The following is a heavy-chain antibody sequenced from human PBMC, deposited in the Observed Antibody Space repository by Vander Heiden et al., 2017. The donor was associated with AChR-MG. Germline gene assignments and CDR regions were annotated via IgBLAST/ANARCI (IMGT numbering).Heavy chain of an antibody. J-gene: IGHJ4*02. CDR1: GFTFFNYA. V-gene: IGHV3-23*01. CDR2: INGNGIDT. CDR3: ARDRWSTQADCGGDCSASH. D-gene: IGHD2-21*01. Sequence: EVQLMESGGGLVQPGGSLRLSCAASGFTFFNYAMNWVRQAPGKGLEWVSGINGNGIDTYFAGSVKGRFTISRDNAKNTLYLQMNSLTAEDTAIYYCARDRWSTQADCGGDCSASHWGQGTPVTVSS.